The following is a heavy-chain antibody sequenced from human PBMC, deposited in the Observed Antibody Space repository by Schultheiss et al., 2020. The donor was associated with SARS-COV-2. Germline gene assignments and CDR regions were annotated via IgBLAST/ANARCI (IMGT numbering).Heavy chain of an antibody. CDR2: INYSGST. Sequence: SETLSLTCAVYGGSFSGYYWSWIRQPPGKGLEWIGSINYSGSTYYNPSHKRRVTISVDTSKNQFSLKLSSVTAADSAVYYCSRDRPMVGADFDYWGQGTLVTVSS. J-gene: IGHJ4*02. CDR3: SRDRPMVGADFDY. D-gene: IGHD2-15*01. V-gene: IGHV4-34*01. CDR1: GGSFSGYY.